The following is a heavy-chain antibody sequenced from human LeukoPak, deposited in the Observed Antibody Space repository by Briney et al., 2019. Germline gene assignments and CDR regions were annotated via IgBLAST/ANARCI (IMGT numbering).Heavy chain of an antibody. Sequence: SETLSLTCTVSGGSISSSSYYWGWVRQPPGKRVEWIGSIYYSGSTYYNPSLKSRVTISVDTSKNQFSLKLSSVTAADTAVYYCARGGYRPIDFDYWGQGTLVTVSS. J-gene: IGHJ4*02. CDR3: ARGGYRPIDFDY. V-gene: IGHV4-39*07. CDR2: IYYSGST. D-gene: IGHD3-16*02. CDR1: GGSISSSSYY.